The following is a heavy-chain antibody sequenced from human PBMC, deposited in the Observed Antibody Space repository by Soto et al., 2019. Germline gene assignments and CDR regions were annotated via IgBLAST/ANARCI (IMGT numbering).Heavy chain of an antibody. J-gene: IGHJ6*02. CDR1: GGSISSYY. CDR3: ARGYYGSGSYIYYYYGMAV. Sequence: PSETLSLTCTGSGGSISSYYWSWIRQPPGKGLEWIGYIYYSGSTNYNPPLKSRVTISVDTSKNQFSLKLSSVTAADTAVYYCARGYYGSGSYIYYYYGMAVWGQGTTVTVSS. D-gene: IGHD3-10*01. V-gene: IGHV4-59*01. CDR2: IYYSGST.